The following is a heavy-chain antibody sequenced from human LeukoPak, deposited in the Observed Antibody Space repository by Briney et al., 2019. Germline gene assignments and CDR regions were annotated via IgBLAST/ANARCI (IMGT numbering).Heavy chain of an antibody. J-gene: IGHJ6*03. V-gene: IGHV3-74*01. CDR3: ARDYNNYYMDV. CDR1: GFTFSSYW. CDR2: INSDGSST. Sequence: GGSLRLSCAASGFTFSSYWMHWVRQAPGKGLVWVSRINSDGSSTNYADSVKGRFNISRDNAKNTLYLQMNSLRAEDTAVYYCARDYNNYYMDVWGKGTTVTVSS.